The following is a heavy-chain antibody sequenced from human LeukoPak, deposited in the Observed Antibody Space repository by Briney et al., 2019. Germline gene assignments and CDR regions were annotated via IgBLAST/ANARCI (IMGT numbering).Heavy chain of an antibody. CDR1: GFSFTNYA. D-gene: IGHD3-9*01. CDR3: AKEVAGHDTAWLHAFDV. CDR2: IRASGDRP. Sequence: PGGSLRLSCGASGFSFTNYAMSWVREAPGKGLEWVSSIRASGDRPFYADAVKGRFTISRDNSKNTLHLQMRSLRADDTSVYYCAKEVAGHDTAWLHAFDVWGQGAMVTVSS. V-gene: IGHV3-23*01. J-gene: IGHJ3*01.